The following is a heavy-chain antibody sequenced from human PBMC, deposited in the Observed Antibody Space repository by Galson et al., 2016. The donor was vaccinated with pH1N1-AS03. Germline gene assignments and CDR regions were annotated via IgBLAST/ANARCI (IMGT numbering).Heavy chain of an antibody. CDR3: ARARTSPGSLAGVGFDI. V-gene: IGHV3-49*03. CDR2: IRSKTYGGTT. CDR1: GFTFGDYP. J-gene: IGHJ3*02. Sequence: SLRLSCAASGFTFGDYPLIWFRQAPGKGLEWVGFIRSKTYGGTTEYAASVKGRFTISRDDSKSIAYLQMNSLKTEDTAVYYCARARTSPGSLAGVGFDIWGQGTMVTVSS.